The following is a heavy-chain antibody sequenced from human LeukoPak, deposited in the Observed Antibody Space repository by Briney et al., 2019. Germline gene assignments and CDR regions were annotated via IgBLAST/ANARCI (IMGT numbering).Heavy chain of an antibody. Sequence: HPGGSLRLSCAASGFTFSNYAIHWVRQSPVKGLEWVAVIWNDGSYKYNADSVKGRFTISRDNSKNTLYLQMNSLTAEDTAVYYRARVHCSTTNCYENYFDYWGQGTPVTVSS. CDR1: GFTFSNYA. J-gene: IGHJ4*02. D-gene: IGHD2-2*01. V-gene: IGHV3-33*01. CDR2: IWNDGSYK. CDR3: ARVHCSTTNCYENYFDY.